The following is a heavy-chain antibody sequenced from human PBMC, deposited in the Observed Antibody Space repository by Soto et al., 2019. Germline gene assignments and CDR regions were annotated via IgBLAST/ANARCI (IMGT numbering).Heavy chain of an antibody. CDR1: GFTFSSYG. D-gene: IGHD1-26*01. CDR2: IWYDGSNK. V-gene: IGHV3-33*01. J-gene: IGHJ4*02. Sequence: QVQLVESGGGVVQPGRSLRLSCAASGFTFSSYGMHWVRQAPGKGLEWVAVIWYDGSNKYYADSVKGRFTISRDNSKNTLYLQMNSLRAEDTAVYYCARDPETAPPWVGATCCFDYWGQGTWSPSPQ. CDR3: ARDPETAPPWVGATCCFDY.